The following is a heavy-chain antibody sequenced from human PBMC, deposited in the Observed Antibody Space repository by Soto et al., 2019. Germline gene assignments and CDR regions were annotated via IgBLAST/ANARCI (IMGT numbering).Heavy chain of an antibody. Sequence: EAQLLESGGGLVQPGESLRLSCAASGFTFSNYAMSWVRQAPGKGLEWVSVVSDDGGTTFYADSVRARFTISRDKSKNTVDLQMNSLRAEDTAVYYCAKADTGHFRPFEYCGQGTLVTVSS. CDR2: VSDDGGTT. D-gene: IGHD3-9*01. J-gene: IGHJ4*02. V-gene: IGHV3-23*01. CDR3: AKADTGHFRPFEY. CDR1: GFTFSNYA.